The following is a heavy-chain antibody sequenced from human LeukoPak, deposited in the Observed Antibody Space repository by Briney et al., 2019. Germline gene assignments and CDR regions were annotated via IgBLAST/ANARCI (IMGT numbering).Heavy chain of an antibody. CDR2: MYTSGIT. CDR1: GDSFSSYF. J-gene: IGHJ4*02. CDR3: AREITGTRGVDY. Sequence: SETLSLTCTVSGDSFSSYFWSGIRQPAGKGLEWIGRMYTSGITNSNPSLKSRVTMSVDTSKNQFSLNLTSVTAADTAVYYCAREITGTRGVDYWGQGILVTVSS. V-gene: IGHV4-4*07. D-gene: IGHD1-7*01.